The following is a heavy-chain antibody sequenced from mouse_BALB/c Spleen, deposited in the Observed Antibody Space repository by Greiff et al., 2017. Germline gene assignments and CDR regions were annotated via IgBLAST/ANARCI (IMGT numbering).Heavy chain of an antibody. J-gene: IGHJ2*01. CDR3: ARWDCGFDV. V-gene: IGHV1-7*01. D-gene: IGHD1-2*01. CDR2: INPSTGYT. CDR1: GYTFTSYW. Sequence: VQLQQSGAELAKPGASVKMSCKASGYTFTSYWMHWVKQRPGQGLEWIGYINPSTGYTEYNQKFKDKATLTADKSSSTAYMQLSSLTSEDSAVYYCARWDCGFDVWGQGTTLTVSS.